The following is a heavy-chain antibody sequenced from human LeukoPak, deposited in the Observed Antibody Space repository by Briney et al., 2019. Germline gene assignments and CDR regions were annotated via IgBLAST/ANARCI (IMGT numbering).Heavy chain of an antibody. D-gene: IGHD4-11*01. J-gene: IGHJ6*02. CDR3: ARGTTVTAYYYYGMDV. Sequence: GESLKISCKGSGYSFTSYWIGWVRQMPGKGLEWMGIIYPGDSDTRYSPSFQGQVTISADKSISTAYLQWSSLKASDTAMYYCARGTTVTAYYYYGMDVWGQRTTVTVSS. CDR1: GYSFTSYW. V-gene: IGHV5-51*01. CDR2: IYPGDSDT.